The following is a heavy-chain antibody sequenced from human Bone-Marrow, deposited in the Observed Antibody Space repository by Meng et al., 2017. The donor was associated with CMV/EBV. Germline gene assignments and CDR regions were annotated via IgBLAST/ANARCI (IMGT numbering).Heavy chain of an antibody. CDR1: GYTFTGYY. CDR2: INPNSGGT. V-gene: IGHV1-2*02. J-gene: IGHJ6*02. Sequence: ASVKVSCKASGYTFTGYYMHWVRQAPGQGLEWMGWINPNSGGTNYAQKFQGRVTMTRDTSISTAYMELSRLRSDDTAIYYCARRGSVSHYGMDVWGQGTTVTVSS. CDR3: ARRGSVSHYGMDV. D-gene: IGHD4-11*01.